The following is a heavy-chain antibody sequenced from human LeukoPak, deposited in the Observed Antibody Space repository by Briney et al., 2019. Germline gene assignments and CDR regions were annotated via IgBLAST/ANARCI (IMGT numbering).Heavy chain of an antibody. D-gene: IGHD4-17*01. V-gene: IGHV3-23*01. CDR2: ISGSGGST. Sequence: GGSLRLSCAASGFTFSSYAMSWVRQAPGRGLEWVSAISGSGGSTYYADSVKGRFTTSRDNSKNTLYLQMNSLRAEDTAVYHCAKSHDYGDYKVFFDYWGQGTLVTVSS. CDR1: GFTFSSYA. CDR3: AKSHDYGDYKVFFDY. J-gene: IGHJ4*02.